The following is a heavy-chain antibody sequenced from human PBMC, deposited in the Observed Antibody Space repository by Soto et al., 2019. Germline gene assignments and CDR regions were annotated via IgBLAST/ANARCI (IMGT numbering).Heavy chain of an antibody. J-gene: IGHJ6*02. D-gene: IGHD3-22*01. Sequence: GGSLRLSCVASEITFSSYAMSWVRQAPGKGLEWVSSISGSGDTTYYADSVKGRFTISRHNSKNTLYLQMNSLRAEDTAVYYCARDPYYDSSGYSASYGMDVWGQGTTVTVSS. CDR2: ISGSGDTT. CDR3: ARDPYYDSSGYSASYGMDV. V-gene: IGHV3-23*01. CDR1: EITFSSYA.